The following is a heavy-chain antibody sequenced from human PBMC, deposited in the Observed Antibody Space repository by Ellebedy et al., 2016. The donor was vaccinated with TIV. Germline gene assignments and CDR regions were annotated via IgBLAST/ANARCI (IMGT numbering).Heavy chain of an antibody. Sequence: SETLSLTCTVSGASIDSSSNYWGWIRQPPGKGLEWIGSIYYSGSTYYHPSLKSRVTISVDTSKSQFSLKLSSLTAADTAVYYCARWFGELLYVRWFDPWGQGTLVTVSS. CDR2: IYYSGST. CDR1: GASIDSSSNY. J-gene: IGHJ5*02. D-gene: IGHD3-10*01. V-gene: IGHV4-39*01. CDR3: ARWFGELLYVRWFDP.